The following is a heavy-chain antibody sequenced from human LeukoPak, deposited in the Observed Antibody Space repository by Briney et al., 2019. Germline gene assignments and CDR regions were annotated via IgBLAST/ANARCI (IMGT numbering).Heavy chain of an antibody. CDR2: ISSSSSYI. V-gene: IGHV3-21*01. CDR1: GFTFSSYS. D-gene: IGHD6-19*01. J-gene: IGHJ4*02. CDR3: AREAVPGTGDY. Sequence: PGGFLRLSCAASGFTFSSYSMNWVRQAPGKGLEWVSSISSSSSYIYYADSVKGRFTISGDNAKNSLYLQMNSLRAEDTAVYYCAREAVPGTGDYWGQGTLVTVSS.